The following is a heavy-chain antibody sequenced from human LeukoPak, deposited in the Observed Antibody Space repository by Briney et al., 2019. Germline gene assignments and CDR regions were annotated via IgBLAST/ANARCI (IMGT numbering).Heavy chain of an antibody. J-gene: IGHJ4*02. Sequence: GGSLRLSCAASGFTFNNYGMHWVRQAPGKGLEWVAFIRYNGNNQYYADSVKGRFTISRDNSKNTLYLQMNSLRAEDTAVYYCAKVLAAAGAFDYWGQGTLVTVSS. CDR1: GFTFNNYG. D-gene: IGHD6-13*01. V-gene: IGHV3-30*02. CDR2: IRYNGNNQ. CDR3: AKVLAAAGAFDY.